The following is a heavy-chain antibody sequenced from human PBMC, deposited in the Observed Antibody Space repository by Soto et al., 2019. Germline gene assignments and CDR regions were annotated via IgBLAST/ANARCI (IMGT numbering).Heavy chain of an antibody. D-gene: IGHD2-8*02. Sequence: QVQLVQSGAEVRKPWASVNISCRASGFSFSDNLINWVRQAPGQSLEWMGWINPDNGNTRDSQTFQGRVTISRHSSASIAYVEVSDLTSEDTAVYDCARAILSVGPRANAAFDVWGQGTMVTVSS. J-gene: IGHJ3*01. CDR2: INPDNGNT. V-gene: IGHV1-3*01. CDR1: GFSFSDNL. CDR3: ARAILSVGPRANAAFDV.